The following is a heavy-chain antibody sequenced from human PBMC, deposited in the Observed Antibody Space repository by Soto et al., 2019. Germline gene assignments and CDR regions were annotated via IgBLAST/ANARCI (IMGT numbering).Heavy chain of an antibody. V-gene: IGHV3-30*02. J-gene: IGHJ3*02. CDR2: IRDDGSAT. Sequence: QVQLVESGGGVVQPGGSRRLSCEASRFSFSDYGMHWVRQAPGKGLEWVALIRDDGSATYYSDSVKGRFAISRDNSTNTLYLQMNRLRAEDTAVYYCATSTLTDAFDIWGQGTMVSVSS. CDR1: RFSFSDYG. CDR3: ATSTLTDAFDI. D-gene: IGHD2-15*01.